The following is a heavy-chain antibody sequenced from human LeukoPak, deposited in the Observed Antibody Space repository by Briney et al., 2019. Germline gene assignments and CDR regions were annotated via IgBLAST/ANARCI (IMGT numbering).Heavy chain of an antibody. Sequence: GGSLRLSCAASGFTFSSYTMNWVRQAPGKGLEWVPYISSSSTYLYYADSVKGRFTISRDNARDSLYLQMNSLRVEDTAVYYCARDRVGDVWGQGTTVTVSS. V-gene: IGHV3-21*01. CDR3: ARDRVGDV. J-gene: IGHJ6*02. CDR1: GFTFSSYT. CDR2: ISSSSTYL.